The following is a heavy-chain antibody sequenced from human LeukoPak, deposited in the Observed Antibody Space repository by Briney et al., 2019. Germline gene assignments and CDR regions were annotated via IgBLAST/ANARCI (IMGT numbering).Heavy chain of an antibody. J-gene: IGHJ5*02. CDR2: ISSGSKYI. D-gene: IGHD4-11*01. V-gene: IGHV3-21*01. CDR1: GFKFNTHN. CDR3: ARVSGGLQAFDT. Sequence: PGGSLRLSCAVSGFKFNTHNLNWVRQAPGKGLEWVSSISSGSKYILYADSVKGRFTVSRDNAKNSLYMQMNSLRAEDTAVYYCARVSGGLQAFDTWGQGTLVTVSS.